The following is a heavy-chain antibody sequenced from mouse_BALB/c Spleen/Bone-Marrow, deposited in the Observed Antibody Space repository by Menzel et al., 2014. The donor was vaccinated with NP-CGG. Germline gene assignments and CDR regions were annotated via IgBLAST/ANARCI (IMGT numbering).Heavy chain of an antibody. CDR1: GYTFTGYY. Sequence: VQLQQSGAELVKPGASVKLSCKASGYTFTGYYMYWVKQRPGQGLEWIGEINPSNGGTNFNEKFRSKATLTVDKSSSTAYMQLSSLTSEDSAVYYCTRRSLLSDYYSMDYWGQGTSVTVSS. J-gene: IGHJ4*01. CDR2: INPSNGGT. V-gene: IGHV1S81*02. CDR3: TRRSLLSDYYSMDY. D-gene: IGHD2-10*01.